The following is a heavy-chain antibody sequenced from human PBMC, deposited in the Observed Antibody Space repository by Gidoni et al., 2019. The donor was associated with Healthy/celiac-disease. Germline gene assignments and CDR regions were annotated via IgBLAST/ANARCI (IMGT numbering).Heavy chain of an antibody. CDR3: AREGLTGYYGMDV. V-gene: IGHV4-34*01. CDR2: INHSGST. CDR1: GGSFSGYY. Sequence: QEQLQQWGAGLLKPSETLSLTCAVYGGSFSGYYWSWIRQPPGKGLEWIGEINHSGSTNYNPSLKSRVTISVDPSKNQFSLKLSSVTAADTAVYYCAREGLTGYYGMDVWGQGTTVTVSS. D-gene: IGHD4-4*01. J-gene: IGHJ6*02.